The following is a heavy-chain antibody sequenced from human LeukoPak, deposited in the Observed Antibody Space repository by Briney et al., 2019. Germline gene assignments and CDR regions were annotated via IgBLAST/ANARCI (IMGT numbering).Heavy chain of an antibody. J-gene: IGHJ3*02. CDR3: AKAQGSLVWNVAFNI. CDR2: ISGSGGST. CDR1: GFTFNTYS. V-gene: IGHV3-23*01. Sequence: GGSLRLSCEASGFTFNTYSMNWARQAPGKGLEWVSAISGSGGSTYNADSVKGRFTISRDNSKNTLYLQMNSLRAEDTAVYYCAKAQGSLVWNVAFNIWGQGTMVTVSS. D-gene: IGHD1-1*01.